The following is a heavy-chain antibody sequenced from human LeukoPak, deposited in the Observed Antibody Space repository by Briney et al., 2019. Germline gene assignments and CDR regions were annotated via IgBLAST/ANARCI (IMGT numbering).Heavy chain of an antibody. Sequence: KSSETLSLTCTVSGDSISSSSYYWGWIRQPPGKGLEWIGSIYYSGSTYYNPSLKSRVTISVDTSKNQFSLKLSSVTAADTAVYYCARDGDSYGFVFFDYWGQGTLVTVSS. CDR3: ARDGDSYGFVFFDY. J-gene: IGHJ4*02. CDR2: IYYSGST. V-gene: IGHV4-39*07. CDR1: GDSISSSSYY. D-gene: IGHD5-18*01.